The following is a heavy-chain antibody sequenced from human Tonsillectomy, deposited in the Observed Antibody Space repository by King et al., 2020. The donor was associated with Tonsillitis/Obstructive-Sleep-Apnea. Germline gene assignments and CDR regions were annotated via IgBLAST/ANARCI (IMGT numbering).Heavy chain of an antibody. CDR1: GYTFSHYA. Sequence: QLVQSGAEVKKPGASVKVSCKASGYTFSHYAMHWVRHAPGQRLEWMGWINAGNGNTKYSQKFQGRVTITRDTSASTAYMELSSLRSEDTAISYCARGITIFGVDPFDPWGQGTLVTVSS. CDR3: ARGITIFGVDPFDP. V-gene: IGHV1-3*01. J-gene: IGHJ5*02. D-gene: IGHD3-3*01. CDR2: INAGNGNT.